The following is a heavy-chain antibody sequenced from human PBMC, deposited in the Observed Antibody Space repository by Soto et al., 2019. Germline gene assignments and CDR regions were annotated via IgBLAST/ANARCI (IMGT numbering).Heavy chain of an antibody. V-gene: IGHV1-58*01. CDR1: GFTFTRSV. Sequence: QMQLVQSGPEVKKTGTSVKVSCKASGFTFTRSVVQWVRQARGQRLEWIGWIVVGSDNTKYAQEFQERVTISRDMSISTAYMELTSLSSEDTAVYYCAAADFGDYLRAFDIWGQGTTVTVSS. CDR2: IVVGSDNT. D-gene: IGHD4-17*01. J-gene: IGHJ3*02. CDR3: AAADFGDYLRAFDI.